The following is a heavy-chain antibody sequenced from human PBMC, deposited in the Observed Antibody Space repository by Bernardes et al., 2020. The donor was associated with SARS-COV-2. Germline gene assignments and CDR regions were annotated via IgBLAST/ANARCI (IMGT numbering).Heavy chain of an antibody. Sequence: ASVKVSCKTSGYTFSSYGISWVRQAPGQGLEWMGWISPYNGNSNYAQRLQDRLTMTRDTSTSTAYMELRSLTSDDTAVYYCARIYTVFGAVFNINYYGMGVWGQGTSVTVSS. V-gene: IGHV1-18*01. D-gene: IGHD3-3*01. CDR3: ARIYTVFGAVFNINYYGMGV. CDR1: GYTFSSYG. CDR2: ISPYNGNS. J-gene: IGHJ6*02.